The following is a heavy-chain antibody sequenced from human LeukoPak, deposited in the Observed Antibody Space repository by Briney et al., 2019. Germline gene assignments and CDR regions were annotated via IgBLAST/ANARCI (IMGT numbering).Heavy chain of an antibody. CDR2: ISAYNGNT. J-gene: IGHJ3*02. Sequence: ASVKVSCKSSGYTFTSYGISWVRQAPGQGLEWMGWISAYNGNTNSAQKIQGRVTMTTDTSTSTAYIELRSIRSDDTAVYYCARDSVVGVIGGWLDAFDIWGQGTMVTVSS. V-gene: IGHV1-18*01. CDR3: ARDSVVGVIGGWLDAFDI. D-gene: IGHD3-22*01. CDR1: GYTFTSYG.